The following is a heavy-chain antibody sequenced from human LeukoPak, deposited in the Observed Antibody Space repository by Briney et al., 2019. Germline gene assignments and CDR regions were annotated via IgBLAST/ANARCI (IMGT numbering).Heavy chain of an antibody. CDR3: AHTGGETYFDFWSGYYPSLFDG. CDR1: GFSPSTRGVG. D-gene: IGHD3-3*01. V-gene: IGHV2-5*01. Sequence: SAPTPANPTQTLTLTCTSSGFSPSTRGVGVGWIHQPPGKALEWLALIPWNDDKPYSPSLKSRLTITKDTSKSQVVLTMTNMDPVDTATYYCAHTGGETYFDFWSGYYPSLFDGWGQGTMVTVSS. J-gene: IGHJ3*01. CDR2: IPWNDDK.